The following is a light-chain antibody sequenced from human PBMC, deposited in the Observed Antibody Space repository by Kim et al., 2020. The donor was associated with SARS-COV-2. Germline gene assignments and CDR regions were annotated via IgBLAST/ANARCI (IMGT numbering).Light chain of an antibody. CDR2: GAS. CDR1: QGLSSNY. Sequence: EIVLTQSPDTLSLSPGERATLSCRASQGLSSNYLAWYQQKPGQAPRLLIYGASSRAIGIPDRFTGSGSGTDFTLIIATLEPEDFAVYYCQQYASSPPYTFGQGTKLEI. CDR3: QQYASSPPYT. J-gene: IGKJ2*01. V-gene: IGKV3-20*01.